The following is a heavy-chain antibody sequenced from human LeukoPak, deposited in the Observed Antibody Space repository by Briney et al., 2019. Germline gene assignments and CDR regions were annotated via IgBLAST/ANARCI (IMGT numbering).Heavy chain of an antibody. Sequence: GGSLRLSCAASGFTFSDYYMSWIRQAPGKGLEWVAFIPYDGSDKFYADSVKGRFTISRDNAKNSLYLQMNSLRAEDTAVYYCARAGGSYQVFDYWGQGTLVTVSS. V-gene: IGHV3-30*02. CDR1: GFTFSDYY. D-gene: IGHD1-26*01. CDR3: ARAGGSYQVFDY. J-gene: IGHJ4*02. CDR2: IPYDGSDK.